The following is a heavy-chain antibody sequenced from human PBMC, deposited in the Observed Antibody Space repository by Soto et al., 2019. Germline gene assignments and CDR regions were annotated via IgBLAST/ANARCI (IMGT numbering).Heavy chain of an antibody. CDR2: ISSSTSHT. Sequence: QVQLVESGGGLVKPGGSLRLSCAVSGLTFGDYTRTGIPRAQGKGLEWVSYISSSTSHTNYADSVKGRFTISRDNAKNSLFLQMNSLRAEDTAVYYCARGRGAAADYFDFWGQGTLVTVSS. CDR3: ARGRGAAADYFDF. D-gene: IGHD6-13*01. J-gene: IGHJ4*02. V-gene: IGHV3-11*05. CDR1: GLTFGDYT.